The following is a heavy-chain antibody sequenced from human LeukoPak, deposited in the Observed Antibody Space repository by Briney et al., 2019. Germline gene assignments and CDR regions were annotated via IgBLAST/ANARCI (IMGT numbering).Heavy chain of an antibody. J-gene: IGHJ4*02. CDR3: AKGSAPAAMGGVFDY. CDR1: GFTFSSYG. Sequence: GGSLRLSCAASGFTFSSYGMHWVRQAPGKGLEWVAVISYDGRYKYSADSVKGRFTISRDNSKNTLYLQMNSLRAEDTAVYYCAKGSAPAAMGGVFDYWGQGTLVTVSS. V-gene: IGHV3-30*18. CDR2: ISYDGRYK. D-gene: IGHD2-2*01.